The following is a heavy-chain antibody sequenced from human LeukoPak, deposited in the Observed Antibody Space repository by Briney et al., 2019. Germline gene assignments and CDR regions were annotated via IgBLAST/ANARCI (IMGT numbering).Heavy chain of an antibody. D-gene: IGHD1-7*01. CDR3: ARDNWNYKDYYYYMDV. V-gene: IGHV1-69*05. CDR1: GGTFSSYA. Sequence: SVKVSCKASGGTFSSYAISWVRQAPGQGLEWMGGIIPIFGTANYAQKFQGRVTITTDESTSTAYMELSSLRSEDSAVYYCARDNWNYKDYYYYMDVWGKGTTVTVSS. J-gene: IGHJ6*03. CDR2: IIPIFGTA.